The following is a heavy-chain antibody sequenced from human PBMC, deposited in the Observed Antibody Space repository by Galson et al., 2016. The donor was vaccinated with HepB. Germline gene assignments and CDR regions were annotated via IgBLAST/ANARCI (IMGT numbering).Heavy chain of an antibody. V-gene: IGHV3-11*01. D-gene: IGHD6-6*01. J-gene: IGHJ6*02. CDR2: INSGGNTI. Sequence: SLRLSCAASGFTFSNYYMTWIRQPPGKGLEWISYINSGGNTIYYADSVKGRLTISRDNAKNSLYLQLNSLRADDTAGYYCARAFGRIAARLSSDYYYGMDVWGQGITVTVSS. CDR1: GFTFSNYY. CDR3: ARAFGRIAARLSSDYYYGMDV.